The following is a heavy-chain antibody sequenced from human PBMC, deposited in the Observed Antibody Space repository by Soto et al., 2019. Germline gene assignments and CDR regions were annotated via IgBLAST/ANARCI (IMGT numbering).Heavy chain of an antibody. CDR1: GLRFSTYW. CDR3: AGWGEHDANV. CDR2: IDPDGRVG. V-gene: IGHV3-7*03. Sequence: EGQLLGSGGGLVQPGGSLRLSCVASGLRFSTYWMNWVRQPPGMGLEWVANIDPDGRVGTYVDSVKGRFTTSRDNAMNSVYLQMNSLRADDTAMYVCAGWGEHDANVWGQGILVTVSA. J-gene: IGHJ4*02. D-gene: IGHD7-27*01.